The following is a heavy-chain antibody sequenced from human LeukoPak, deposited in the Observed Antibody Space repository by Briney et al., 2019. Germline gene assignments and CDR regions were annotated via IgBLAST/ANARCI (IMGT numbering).Heavy chain of an antibody. D-gene: IGHD1/OR15-1a*01. V-gene: IGHV3-48*03. Sequence: GSLRLSCAASGFTFSNYEMNWVRQAPGKGLEWVSYINTGGSSIHYADSVKGRFTISRDNAKNSLYLQMNSLRAEDTAVYYCARDRANRDYFDYWGQGTLVTVSS. CDR2: INTGGSSI. J-gene: IGHJ4*02. CDR3: ARDRANRDYFDY. CDR1: GFTFSNYE.